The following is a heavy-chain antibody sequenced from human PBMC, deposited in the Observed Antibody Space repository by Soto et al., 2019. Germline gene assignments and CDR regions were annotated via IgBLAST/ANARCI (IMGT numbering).Heavy chain of an antibody. V-gene: IGHV1-69*02. D-gene: IGHD3-3*01. CDR3: ARGVYYDFWSGPGAYYYYYMDV. Sequence: ASVKVSCKASGGTFSIYTISWVRQAPGQGLEWMGRIIPILGIANYAQKFQGRVTITADKSTSTAYMELSSLRSEDTAVYYCARGVYYDFWSGPGAYYYYYMDVWGKGTTVTVSS. J-gene: IGHJ6*03. CDR2: IIPILGIA. CDR1: GGTFSIYT.